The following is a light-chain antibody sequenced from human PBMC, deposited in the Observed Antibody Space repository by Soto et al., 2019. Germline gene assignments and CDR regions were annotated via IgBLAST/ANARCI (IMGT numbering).Light chain of an antibody. CDR3: QQYDNLPLA. J-gene: IGKJ4*01. CDR1: QDINNY. V-gene: IGKV1-33*01. CDR2: EAS. Sequence: DIQLTQSPPSQSASVGDRVTITCQASQDINNYLNWYQQKPGKAPELLIYEASTLETGVQSRFSGIGSGTDFTFAISSLQPEDFATYYCQQYDNLPLAFGGGTKVEI.